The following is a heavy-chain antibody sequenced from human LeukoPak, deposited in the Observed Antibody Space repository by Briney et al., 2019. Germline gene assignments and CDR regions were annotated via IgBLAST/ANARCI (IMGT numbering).Heavy chain of an antibody. V-gene: IGHV3-30*18. Sequence: GGSLRLSCAASGFTFNYYGVHWVRQAPGKGLEWVAVISYDGSHKYYTDSVKGRFTISRDNSKNTTYLQMNSLRAEDTAVYYCAKDRQQLVIHNAFDIWGQGTMVTVSS. CDR2: ISYDGSHK. J-gene: IGHJ3*02. D-gene: IGHD6-13*01. CDR1: GFTFNYYG. CDR3: AKDRQQLVIHNAFDI.